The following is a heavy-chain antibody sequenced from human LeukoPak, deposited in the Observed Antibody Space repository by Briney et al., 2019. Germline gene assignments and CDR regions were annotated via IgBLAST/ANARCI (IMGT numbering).Heavy chain of an antibody. D-gene: IGHD5-12*01. J-gene: IGHJ4*02. CDR3: ARVRRDGYNLFDY. V-gene: IGHV3-21*01. CDR2: ISSSSIYI. CDR1: GFTFTTYN. Sequence: GGSLRLSCIASGFTFTTYNMNWVRQAPGKGLEWVSSISSSSIYIYYADSVKGRFTISRDNAKNSLYLQMNSLRAEDTAVYYCARVRRDGYNLFDYWGQGTLVTVSS.